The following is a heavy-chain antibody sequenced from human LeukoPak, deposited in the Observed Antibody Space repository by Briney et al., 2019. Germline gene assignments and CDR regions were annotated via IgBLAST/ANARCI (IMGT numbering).Heavy chain of an antibody. CDR3: AREMGLPHHYGDYPKYYMDV. V-gene: IGHV4-59*12. J-gene: IGHJ6*03. Sequence: SETLSLPCTVSGGSISSYYWSWIRQPPGKGLEGIGYIYYSGSTHYNPSLKRRVTVSGDTSKNQFSRKVSSVTAADTAVYYCAREMGLPHHYGDYPKYYMDVWGKGTTVTISS. D-gene: IGHD4-17*01. CDR1: GGSISSYY. CDR2: IYYSGST.